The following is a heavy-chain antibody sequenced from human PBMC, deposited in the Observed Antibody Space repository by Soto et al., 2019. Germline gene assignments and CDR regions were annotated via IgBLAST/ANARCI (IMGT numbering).Heavy chain of an antibody. V-gene: IGHV4-30-2*01. CDR2: IYHSGST. Sequence: QLQLQESGSGLVKPSQTLSLTCAVSGGSISSGGYSWSWIRQPPGKGLEWIGYIYHSGSTYYNPSLKSRVTVSVARSKTPCSLKLSSVTAADTAVYYCAAGGGLPRYYWGQGTLVTVSS. CDR1: GGSISSGGYS. J-gene: IGHJ4*02. CDR3: AAGGGLPRYY. D-gene: IGHD5-12*01.